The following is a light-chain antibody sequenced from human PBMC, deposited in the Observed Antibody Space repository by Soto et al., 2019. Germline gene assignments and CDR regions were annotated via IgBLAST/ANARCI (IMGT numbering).Light chain of an antibody. J-gene: IGKJ5*01. CDR2: LGS. CDR1: RNLLHSNGYYY. CDR3: QQRNSWPIT. V-gene: IGKV2-28*01. Sequence: EILLTQSPLSLPVTPGEPAAISCRSSRNLLHSNGYYYLDWYLQKPGQSPQLLIYLGSNRASGVPDRFSGSGSGTDFSLTINNLEPEDFAVYYCQQRNSWPITFGQGTRLEI.